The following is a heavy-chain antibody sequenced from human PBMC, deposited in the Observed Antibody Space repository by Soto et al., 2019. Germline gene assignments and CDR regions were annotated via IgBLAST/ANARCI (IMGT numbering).Heavy chain of an antibody. D-gene: IGHD3-10*01. Sequence: TSETLSLTCTVSGGSISSYYWSWIRQPPGKGLEWIGYIYYSGSTNYNPSLKSRVTISVDTSKNQFSLKLSSVTAADTAVYYCARDLGYGSPFDYWGQGTPVTVSS. CDR1: GGSISSYY. CDR3: ARDLGYGSPFDY. V-gene: IGHV4-59*01. J-gene: IGHJ4*02. CDR2: IYYSGST.